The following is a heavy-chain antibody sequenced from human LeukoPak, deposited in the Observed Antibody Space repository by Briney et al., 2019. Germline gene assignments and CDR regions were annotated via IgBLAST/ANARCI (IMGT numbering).Heavy chain of an antibody. CDR1: GGSFSGDY. CDR2: INRSGST. D-gene: IGHD6-13*01. CDR3: ARSYSSSWYKGFDY. Sequence: SETLSLTCAVYGGSFSGDYWSWIRQPPGKGLEWIGEINRSGSTNYNPSPKSRVTISVDPSKNQFCLKLSYVTAADTAVYYCARSYSSSWYKGFDYWGQGTLVTVSS. J-gene: IGHJ4*02. V-gene: IGHV4-34*01.